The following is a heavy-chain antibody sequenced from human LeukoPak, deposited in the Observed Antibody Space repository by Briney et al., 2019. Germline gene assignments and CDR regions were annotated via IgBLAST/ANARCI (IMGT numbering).Heavy chain of an antibody. Sequence: SETLSLTCTVSGGSISSGSYYWSWIRQPAGKGLEWIGRIYTSGSTNYNPSLKSRVTISVDASKNQFSLKLSSVTAADTAVYYCARHRFKLRVSSAFDYWGQGTLVTVSS. CDR3: ARHRFKLRVSSAFDY. CDR1: GGSISSGSYY. V-gene: IGHV4-61*02. D-gene: IGHD3-16*02. CDR2: IYTSGST. J-gene: IGHJ4*02.